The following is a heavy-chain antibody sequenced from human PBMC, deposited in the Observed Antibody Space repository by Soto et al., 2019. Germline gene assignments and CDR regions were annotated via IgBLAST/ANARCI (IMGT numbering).Heavy chain of an antibody. CDR3: ARGSIAAAGTVVDY. V-gene: IGHV3-13*05. D-gene: IGHD6-13*01. J-gene: IGHJ4*02. CDR1: GFTVSSYD. CDR2: IGTAGDP. Sequence: GGSLRLACAASGFTVSSYDMHWVRQATGKGLEWVSAIGTAGDPSYPGFVKGRFTISRENAKNSLYLQMNSLSAGDTAVYYCARGSIAAAGTVVDYWGQGPLVPVSS.